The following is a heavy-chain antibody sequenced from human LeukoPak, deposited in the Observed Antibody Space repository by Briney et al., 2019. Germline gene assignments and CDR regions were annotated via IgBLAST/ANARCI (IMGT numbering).Heavy chain of an antibody. J-gene: IGHJ4*02. CDR2: IRYDGSNK. D-gene: IGHD4-17*01. V-gene: IGHV3-30*02. CDR1: GFTFSSYD. Sequence: GGSLRLSCAASGFTFSSYDIHWVRQAPGKGLEWVAFIRYDGSNKYYADSVRGRFTISRDNSKNTLYLHMNSLRAEDTAVYFCACLRGPSDYWGQGTLVTVSS. CDR3: ACLRGPSDY.